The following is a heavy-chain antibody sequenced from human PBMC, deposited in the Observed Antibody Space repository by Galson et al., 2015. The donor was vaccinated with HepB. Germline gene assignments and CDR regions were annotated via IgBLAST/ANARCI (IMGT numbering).Heavy chain of an antibody. CDR3: ARDREVGATPGYYFDY. V-gene: IGHV3-11*04. D-gene: IGHD1-26*01. CDR1: GFTFSDYY. CDR2: ISSSGSTI. J-gene: IGHJ4*02. Sequence: SLRLSCAASGFTFSDYYMSWIRQAPGKGLEWVSYISSSGSTIYYADSVKGRFTISRDNSKNTLYLQMNSLRAEDTAVYYCARDREVGATPGYYFDYWGQGTLVTVSS.